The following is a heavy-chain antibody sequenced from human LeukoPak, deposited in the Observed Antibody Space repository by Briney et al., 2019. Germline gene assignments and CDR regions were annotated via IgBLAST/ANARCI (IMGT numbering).Heavy chain of an antibody. V-gene: IGHV3-21*01. D-gene: IGHD3-22*01. J-gene: IGHJ4*02. Sequence: GGSLRLSCVASGYTFSSFSINWVRQAPGKGLEWVSSISVRSNYIYYADSVRGRFSISRDDARNSLYLQVDSLRGDDTAVYYCVRLRRNYDSSGYYYYYDYWGQGTLVTVSS. CDR1: GYTFSSFS. CDR3: VRLRRNYDSSGYYYYYDY. CDR2: ISVRSNYI.